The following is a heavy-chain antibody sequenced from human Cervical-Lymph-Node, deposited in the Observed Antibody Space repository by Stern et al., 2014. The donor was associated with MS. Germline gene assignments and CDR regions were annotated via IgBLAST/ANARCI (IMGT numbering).Heavy chain of an antibody. CDR2: IYPGDSDT. CDR3: ARYEYDYVWGSYPYFDY. J-gene: IGHJ4*02. CDR1: GYSFTSYW. D-gene: IGHD3-16*02. Sequence: EVQLVESGAEVKKPGESLKISCKGSGYSFTSYWIGWVRQMPGKGLEGMGIIYPGDSDTRYSPSFQGQVTISADKSISTAYLQWSSLKASDTAMYYCARYEYDYVWGSYPYFDYWGQGTLVTVSS. V-gene: IGHV5-51*03.